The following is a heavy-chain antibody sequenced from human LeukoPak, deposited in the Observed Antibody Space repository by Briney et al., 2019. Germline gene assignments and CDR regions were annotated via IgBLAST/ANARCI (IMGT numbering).Heavy chain of an antibody. D-gene: IGHD5-12*01. J-gene: IGHJ4*02. CDR2: IYSGGST. V-gene: IGHV3-66*04. CDR3: ARQGEEWLRQFDY. CDR1: GGSISGYY. Sequence: PSETLSLTCTVSGGSISGYYWSWIRQPPGKGLEWVSVIYSGGSTYYADSVKGRFTISRDNSKNTLYLQMNSLRAEDTAVYYCARQGEEWLRQFDYWGQGTLVTVSS.